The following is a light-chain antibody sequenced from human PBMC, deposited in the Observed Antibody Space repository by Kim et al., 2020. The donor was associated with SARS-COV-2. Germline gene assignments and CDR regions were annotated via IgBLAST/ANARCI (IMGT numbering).Light chain of an antibody. CDR2: DAS. V-gene: IGKV1-5*01. CDR1: QSISRW. J-gene: IGKJ2*01. Sequence: ACVGDTVTITCRASQSISRWLAWYQQKLGKAPKLLIYDASTLESGVTSRFSGSGSGTEFTLTITSLQPDDFATYYCQQYNSYSPYTFGQGTKLEI. CDR3: QQYNSYSPYT.